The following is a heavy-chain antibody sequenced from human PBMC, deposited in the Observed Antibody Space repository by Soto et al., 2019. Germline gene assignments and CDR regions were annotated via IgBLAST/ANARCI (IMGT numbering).Heavy chain of an antibody. D-gene: IGHD3-22*01. Sequence: EVQLVESGGGLVQPGGSLRLSCAASGFIFNNYWMTWVRQAPGKGLEWVANIRKCGSEKYYVDSVKGRFTISRDNAKKTLYLQMNSLRADYTAVYYWPSDAGYAESWGYFAFWSQGTLVTVSS. J-gene: IGHJ4*02. CDR2: IRKCGSEK. CDR3: PSDAGYAESWGYFAF. V-gene: IGHV3-7*01. CDR1: GFIFNNYW.